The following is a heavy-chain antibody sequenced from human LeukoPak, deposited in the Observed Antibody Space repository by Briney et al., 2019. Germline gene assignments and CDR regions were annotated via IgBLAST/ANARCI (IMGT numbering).Heavy chain of an antibody. CDR2: IYYSGST. J-gene: IGHJ6*02. V-gene: IGHV4-59*01. D-gene: IGHD6-13*01. Sequence: SETLPLTCTVSGGSISSYYWSWIRQPPGKGLEWIGYIYYSGSTNYNPSLKSRVTISVDTSKNQFSLKLSPVTAADTAVYYCARVFSSWNSYYCYGMDVWGQGTTVTVSS. CDR3: ARVFSSWNSYYCYGMDV. CDR1: GGSISSYY.